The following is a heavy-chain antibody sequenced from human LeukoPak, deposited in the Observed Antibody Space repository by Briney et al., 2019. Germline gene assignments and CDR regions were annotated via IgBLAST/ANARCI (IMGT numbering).Heavy chain of an antibody. CDR3: ARGNAFDV. CDR1: GYSIKNGYY. CDR2: ILHTGKT. J-gene: IGHJ3*01. V-gene: IGHV4-38-2*02. Sequence: SETLSLTCSVSGYSIKNGYYWDWIRQAPGKGLEWLGSILHTGKTFYDPSLKSRLTLSVDTSKNQFSLNLRSVIASDTAVYYCARGNAFDVWGQGTMVTVSS.